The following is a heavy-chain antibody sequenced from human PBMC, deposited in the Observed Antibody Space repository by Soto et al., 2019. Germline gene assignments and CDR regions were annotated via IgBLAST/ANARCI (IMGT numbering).Heavy chain of an antibody. V-gene: IGHV3-30-3*01. CDR1: GFTFSSHA. CDR2: ISDDGSNE. J-gene: IGHJ6*02. D-gene: IGHD1-1*01. Sequence: QVQLVESGGGVVQPGRSLRLSCAASGFTFSSHAMNWVRQAPGKGLEWVAVISDDGSNEYNSESVKGRFTISRDNSKNTLSLQMNSLRAEDTAMYFCARGTTTSAFSGMDVWGQGTTVTVSS. CDR3: ARGTTTSAFSGMDV.